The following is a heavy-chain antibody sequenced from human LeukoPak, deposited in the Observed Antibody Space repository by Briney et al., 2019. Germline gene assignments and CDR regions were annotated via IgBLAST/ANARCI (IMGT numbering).Heavy chain of an antibody. V-gene: IGHV3-30*18. D-gene: IGHD4-23*01. Sequence: PGRSLRLSCAASGFTFSNYGMHWVRQAPGKGLEWVAVISYDGSHKYYADSMKGRFTISRDNSKNTLYLQMNSLRAEDTAVYYCAKGEAMTTVVPIDYWGQGTLVTVSS. CDR3: AKGEAMTTVVPIDY. CDR2: ISYDGSHK. CDR1: GFTFSNYG. J-gene: IGHJ4*02.